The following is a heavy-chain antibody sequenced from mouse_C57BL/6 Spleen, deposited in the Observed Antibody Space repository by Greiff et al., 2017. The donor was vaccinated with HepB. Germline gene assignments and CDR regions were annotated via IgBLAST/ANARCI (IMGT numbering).Heavy chain of an antibody. V-gene: IGHV1-64*01. D-gene: IGHD4-1*02. CDR2: IHPNSGST. J-gene: IGHJ4*01. CDR3: ARSNWADYYAMDY. Sequence: QVQLQQPGAELVKPGASVKLSCKASGYTFTSYWMHWVTQRPGQGLEWIGMIHPNSGSTNYNEKFKSKATLTVDKSSSTAYMQLSSLTSEDSAVYYCARSNWADYYAMDYWGQGTSVTVSS. CDR1: GYTFTSYW.